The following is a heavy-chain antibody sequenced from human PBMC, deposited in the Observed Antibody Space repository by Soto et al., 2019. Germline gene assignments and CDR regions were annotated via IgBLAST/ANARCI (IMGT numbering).Heavy chain of an antibody. V-gene: IGHV3-21*01. J-gene: IGHJ3*01. D-gene: IGHD2-2*01. CDR1: GFTFSSYI. Sequence: GGSLRLSCAASGFTFSSYIMHWVRQAPGKGLEWISTISSTSTNLYYADSVKGRFTISRDNPKNSLFLQMNSLRAEDMAVYYCARGIISSSLVTFDVWGQGTVVTVSS. CDR2: ISSTSTNL. CDR3: ARGIISSSLVTFDV.